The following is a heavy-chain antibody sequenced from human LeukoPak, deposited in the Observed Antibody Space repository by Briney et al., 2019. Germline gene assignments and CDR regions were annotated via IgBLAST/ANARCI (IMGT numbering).Heavy chain of an antibody. J-gene: IGHJ4*02. CDR2: IKQDGSEK. CDR3: ARTYSSGWGFDY. D-gene: IGHD6-19*01. CDR1: GLTFNNYW. V-gene: IGHV3-7*01. Sequence: PGGSLRLSCAASGLTFNNYWMSWVRQAPGKGLEWVANIKQDGSEKFYVDSVKGRFTISRDNAKNSLYLQMNSLRAEDTAVYYCARTYSSGWGFDYWGQGTLVTVSS.